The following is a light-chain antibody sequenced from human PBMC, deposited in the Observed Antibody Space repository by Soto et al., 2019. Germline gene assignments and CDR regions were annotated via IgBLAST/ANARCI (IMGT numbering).Light chain of an antibody. Sequence: QPVLTQPASVSGSPGQSITISCTGTSSDVGGYNYVSWYQQHPGKAPKLMIYDVSYRPSGVSNRFSGSKSGDTASLTISGLQAEDEADYYCSSYSNSTTRVFGGGTKVTVL. V-gene: IGLV2-14*03. CDR2: DVS. J-gene: IGLJ2*01. CDR1: SSDVGGYNY. CDR3: SSYSNSTTRV.